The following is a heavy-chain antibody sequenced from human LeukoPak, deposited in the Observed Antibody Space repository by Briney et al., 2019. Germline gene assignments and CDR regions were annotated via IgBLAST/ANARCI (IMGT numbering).Heavy chain of an antibody. Sequence: SETLSPTCAVYGGSLSGYYWSWIRQPPGKGLEWIGEINHSGSTNYNPSLKRRVTISVDTSKNQFSLKLSPVTAADTAVYYCALHVDAFDICGQGKMVTVSS. CDR1: GGSLSGYY. CDR2: INHSGST. V-gene: IGHV4-34*01. CDR3: ALHVDAFDI. J-gene: IGHJ3*02. D-gene: IGHD4-11*01.